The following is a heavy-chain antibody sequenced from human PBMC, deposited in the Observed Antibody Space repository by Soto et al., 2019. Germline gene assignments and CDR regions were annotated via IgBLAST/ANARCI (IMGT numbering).Heavy chain of an antibody. J-gene: IGHJ4*02. V-gene: IGHV3-23*01. CDR2: ISGSAGST. D-gene: IGHD2-15*01. CDR1: GCTFSSYA. CDR3: AKALHKYCSGGGCYSSNDY. Sequence: GGSLRLSCAASGCTFSSYAMSWVRQAPGKGLEWVSTISGSAGSTFYADSVKGRFTISRDNSKNTLYLQMDSLRAEDTAVYYCAKALHKYCSGGGCYSSNDYWGQGTLVTVSS.